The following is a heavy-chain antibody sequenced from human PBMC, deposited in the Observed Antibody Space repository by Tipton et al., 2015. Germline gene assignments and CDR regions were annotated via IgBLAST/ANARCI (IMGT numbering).Heavy chain of an antibody. CDR2: LYYTGST. CDR1: GGSISRSSYY. Sequence: TLSLTCTVSGGSISRSSYYWAWIRQPPGKGLEWIRNLYYTGSTYYNVSLKSRVTISVDTSKNEVSLKLRSVTAADTAVYYCATKDSPFLYYFDHWGQGTLVTVSS. CDR3: ATKDSPFLYYFDH. J-gene: IGHJ4*02. V-gene: IGHV4-39*01. D-gene: IGHD4-11*01.